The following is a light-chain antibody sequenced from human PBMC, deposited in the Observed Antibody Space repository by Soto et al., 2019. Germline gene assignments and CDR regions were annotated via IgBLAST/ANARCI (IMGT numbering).Light chain of an antibody. V-gene: IGLV1-40*01. CDR3: QSFDSSLSGSV. CDR2: GNN. CDR1: SSNIGAGYD. Sequence: QSVLTQPPSVSGAPGQRVTISCTGSSSNIGAGYDVHWYQQLPGTAPKLLIYGNNNRPSGVPDRFSCSKSGTSASLAIAGLQAEDDADYCCQSFDSSLSGSVFGGGTKLTVL. J-gene: IGLJ3*02.